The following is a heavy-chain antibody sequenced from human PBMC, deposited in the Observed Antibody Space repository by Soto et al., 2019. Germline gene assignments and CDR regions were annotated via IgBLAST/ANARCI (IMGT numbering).Heavy chain of an antibody. CDR1: GGSFSGYY. CDR2: INHSGST. V-gene: IGHV4-34*01. D-gene: IGHD6-6*01. J-gene: IGHJ6*03. CDR3: ARGARQHYYYYYMDV. Sequence: SEAVSLTCAVYGGSFSGYYWTWIRQPPGKGLEWIGEINHSGSTDYNPSLSSRVTISVDTSKNQFSLKLSSVTAADTAVYYCARGARQHYYYYYMDVWGKGTTVTVSS.